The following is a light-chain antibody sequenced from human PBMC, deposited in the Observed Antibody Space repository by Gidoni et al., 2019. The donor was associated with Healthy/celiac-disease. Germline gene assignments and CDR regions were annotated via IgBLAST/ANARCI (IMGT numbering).Light chain of an antibody. CDR2: LGS. J-gene: IGKJ2*03. V-gene: IGKV2-28*01. CDR3: MQALLADS. CDR1: QSLLHSNGYNY. Sequence: DIVMTQSPRSLPVTPGEPASISCRSSQSLLHSNGYNYLDWYLQKPGQSPQLLIYLGSNRASGVPDRFSGSGSGTDFTLKISRVEAEDVGVYYCMQALLADSFGQGTKLEIK.